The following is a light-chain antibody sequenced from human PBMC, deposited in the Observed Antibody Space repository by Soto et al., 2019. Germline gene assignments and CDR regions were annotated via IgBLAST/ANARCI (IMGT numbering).Light chain of an antibody. Sequence: NFMLTQPHSVSESPGKTVTVSCTRSSGSIASNYVQWYQQRPGSAPTTVIYEDNQRPSGVPDRFSGSIDSSSNSASLTISGLKTEDEADYYCQSYDSITPVVFGGGTKVTVL. CDR1: SGSIASNY. CDR2: EDN. CDR3: QSYDSITPVV. V-gene: IGLV6-57*04. J-gene: IGLJ2*01.